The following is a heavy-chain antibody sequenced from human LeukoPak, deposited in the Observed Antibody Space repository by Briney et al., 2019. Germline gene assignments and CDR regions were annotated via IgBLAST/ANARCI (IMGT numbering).Heavy chain of an antibody. Sequence: SETLSLPCTVSGGPISRYYWSWIREPAGRGLAWIGRFYTSGSPHYNPSLKSRVTMSVDTSKNQFSLRLTSVTAADTAVYYCARGGWSLDSWGQGTLVTVS. CDR3: ARGGWSLDS. CDR1: GGPISRYY. CDR2: FYTSGSP. D-gene: IGHD2-15*01. J-gene: IGHJ4*02. V-gene: IGHV4-4*07.